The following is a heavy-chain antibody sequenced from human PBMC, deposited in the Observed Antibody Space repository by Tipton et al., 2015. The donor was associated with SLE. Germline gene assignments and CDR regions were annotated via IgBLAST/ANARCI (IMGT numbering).Heavy chain of an antibody. CDR2: ISWNSGSI. D-gene: IGHD6-13*01. V-gene: IGHV3-9*01. J-gene: IGHJ4*02. CDR3: AKDPSSSWYGDGYFDY. Sequence: SLRLSCAASGFTFDDYAMHWVRQAPGKGLEWVSGISWNSGSIGYADSVKGRFTISRDNAKNSLYLQMNSLRAEDTALYYCAKDPSSSWYGDGYFDYWGQGTLVTVSS. CDR1: GFTFDDYA.